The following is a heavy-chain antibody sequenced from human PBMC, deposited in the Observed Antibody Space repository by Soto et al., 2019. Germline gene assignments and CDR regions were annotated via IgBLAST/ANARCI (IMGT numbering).Heavy chain of an antibody. CDR2: XYXXXXXYX. J-gene: IGHJ5*02. V-gene: IGHV6-1*01. D-gene: IGHD1-1*01. Sequence: SQTLSLTCAISGDSVSSNSAAWNWIRLSPSRGLEXLGXXYXXXXXYXXXAVSVKSRISINPDTSKNQSSLQLNSVTPDDTAVYYCARGPGTLRPWGQGTLVTASS. CDR1: GDSVSSNSAA. CDR3: ARGPGTLRP.